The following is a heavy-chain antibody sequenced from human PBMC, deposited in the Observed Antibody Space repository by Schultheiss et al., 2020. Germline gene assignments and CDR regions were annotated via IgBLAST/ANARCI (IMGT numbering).Heavy chain of an antibody. J-gene: IGHJ4*02. V-gene: IGHV3-33*08. CDR3: ARDSGTKPSDY. Sequence: GGSLRLSCAASGFTFSSYSMNWVRQAPGKGLEWVAVIWYDGSNEYYADSVKGRFTISRDNAKNTLYLQMNSLRAEDTAVYYCARDSGTKPSDYWGQGTLVTVSS. D-gene: IGHD3-10*01. CDR1: GFTFSSYS. CDR2: IWYDGSNE.